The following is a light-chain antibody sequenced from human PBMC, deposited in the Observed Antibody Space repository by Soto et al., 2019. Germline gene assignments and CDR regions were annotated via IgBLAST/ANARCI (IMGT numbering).Light chain of an antibody. V-gene: IGKV3-15*01. CDR3: QQYNSYSWT. Sequence: EIVMTQSPATLSVSPGERVTLSCRASQSVSSRLAWYQQKNGQAPRILIYGASTRDSGIPARFRGSGSGTEFTLTISRLQPDDFETYYCQQYNSYSWTFGQGTKVDIK. CDR2: GAS. J-gene: IGKJ1*01. CDR1: QSVSSR.